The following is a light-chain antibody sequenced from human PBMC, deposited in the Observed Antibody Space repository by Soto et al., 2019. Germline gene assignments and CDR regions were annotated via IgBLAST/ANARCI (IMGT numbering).Light chain of an antibody. CDR3: SSYTSSSTLCV. V-gene: IGLV2-14*01. CDR2: EVS. CDR1: SSDVGGYNY. Sequence: QSALTQPASVSGSPGQWSTISCTGTSSDVGGYNYVSWYQQHPGKAPKLMIYEVSNRPSGVSNRFSGSKSGNTASLTISGLQAEDEADYYCSSYTSSSTLCVFGTGTKVTVL. J-gene: IGLJ1*01.